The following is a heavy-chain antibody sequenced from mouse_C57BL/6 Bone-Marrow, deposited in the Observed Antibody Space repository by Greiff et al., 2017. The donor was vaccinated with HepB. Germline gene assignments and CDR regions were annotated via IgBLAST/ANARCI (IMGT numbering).Heavy chain of an antibody. CDR3: ARGYYSNYVSWFAY. CDR2: INPGSGGT. CDR1: GYAFTNYL. Sequence: QVQLKESGAELVRPGTSVKVSCKASGYAFTNYLIEWVKQRPGQGLEWIGVINPGSGGTNYNEKFKGKATLTADKSSSTAYMQLSSLTSEDSAVYFCARGYYSNYVSWFAYWGQGTLVTVSA. J-gene: IGHJ3*01. V-gene: IGHV1-54*01. D-gene: IGHD2-5*01.